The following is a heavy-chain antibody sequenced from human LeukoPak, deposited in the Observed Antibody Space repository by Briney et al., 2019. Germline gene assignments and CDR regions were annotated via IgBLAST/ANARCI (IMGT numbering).Heavy chain of an antibody. CDR3: ARGSSLTIRGFEDAFSM. D-gene: IGHD3-3*01. CDR2: IIVILGEV. Sequence: AASVTVSCKASGITFSSYTLSWVRQAPGQGLEWMGRIIVILGEVNYAQKFQDRVTITADKSTNTVYMEMSSLKSEDTAIYYCARGSSLTIRGFEDAFSMWGPGTMITVSS. V-gene: IGHV1-69*08. J-gene: IGHJ3*02. CDR1: GITFSSYT.